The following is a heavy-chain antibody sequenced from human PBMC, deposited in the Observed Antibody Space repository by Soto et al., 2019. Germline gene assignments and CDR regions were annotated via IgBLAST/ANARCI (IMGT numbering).Heavy chain of an antibody. CDR3: ATQRADHGSGADTCYFDS. Sequence: GGSLRLSCTVSGVTFSNYAMNWVRQAPGKGREWVSSLSGSGGTTYYADSVKGRFIISRDNSKNTLYLLMNSLRAEDTALYYCATQRADHGSGADTCYFDSWGQGALVTVSS. CDR1: GVTFSNYA. CDR2: LSGSGGTT. J-gene: IGHJ4*02. D-gene: IGHD3-10*01. V-gene: IGHV3-23*01.